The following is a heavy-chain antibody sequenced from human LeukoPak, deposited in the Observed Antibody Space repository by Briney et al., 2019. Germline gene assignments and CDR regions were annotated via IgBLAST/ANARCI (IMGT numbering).Heavy chain of an antibody. V-gene: IGHV1-2*02. Sequence: ASVKVSCKASGYTFTGYYIHWVRQAPGQGLEWMGWINPNSGGTNYAQKFQGRVTMTRDTSISTAYMELSRLRSDDTAVYYCARGEGPRSPFDPWGQGTLVTVSS. J-gene: IGHJ5*02. CDR1: GYTFTGYY. CDR3: ARGEGPRSPFDP. CDR2: INPNSGGT.